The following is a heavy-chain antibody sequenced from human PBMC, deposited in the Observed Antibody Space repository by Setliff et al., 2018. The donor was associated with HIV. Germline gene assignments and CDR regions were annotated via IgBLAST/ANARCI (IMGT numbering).Heavy chain of an antibody. J-gene: IGHJ3*02. D-gene: IGHD1-26*01. V-gene: IGHV3-7*01. CDR1: GFTFSSYW. Sequence: GGSLRLSCAASGFTFSSYWMGWVRQAPGKGLEWVANIKQDGSEKYYVDSVKGRFTISRDNAKNSLYLQMNSLRAEDTALYYCAKGSPLVGAPPTDIWGQGTMVTVSS. CDR2: IKQDGSEK. CDR3: AKGSPLVGAPPTDI.